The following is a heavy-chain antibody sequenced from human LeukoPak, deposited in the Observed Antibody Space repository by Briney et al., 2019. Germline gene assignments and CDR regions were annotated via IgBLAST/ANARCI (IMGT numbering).Heavy chain of an antibody. CDR2: FDPEDGET. Sequence: ASVKVPCKVSGYTLTELSMHWVRQAPGKGLEWMGGFDPEDGETIYAQKFQGRVTMTEDTSTDTAYIELSSLRSEDTAVYYCATDLFLGMSGDYWGQGTLVTVSS. CDR3: ATDLFLGMSGDY. CDR1: GYTLTELS. D-gene: IGHD2/OR15-2a*01. J-gene: IGHJ4*02. V-gene: IGHV1-24*01.